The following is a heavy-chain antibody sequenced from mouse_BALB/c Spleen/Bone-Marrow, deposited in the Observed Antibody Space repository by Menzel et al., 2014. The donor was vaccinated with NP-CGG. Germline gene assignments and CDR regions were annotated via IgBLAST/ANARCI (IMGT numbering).Heavy chain of an antibody. Sequence: DVKLVESGPELVKPGASVKISCKASGYTFXDYNMHWVKQSHGKSLEWIGYIYPYNGGTGYNQKFKSKATLTVDNSSSTAYMELRSLTSEDSAVYYCARSGVPYAMDYWGQGTSVTVSS. V-gene: IGHV1S29*02. CDR2: IYPYNGGT. D-gene: IGHD3-1*01. CDR3: ARSGVPYAMDY. J-gene: IGHJ4*01. CDR1: GYTFXDYN.